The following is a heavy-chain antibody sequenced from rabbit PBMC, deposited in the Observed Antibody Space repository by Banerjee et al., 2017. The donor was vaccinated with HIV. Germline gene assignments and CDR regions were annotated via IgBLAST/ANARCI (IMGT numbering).Heavy chain of an antibody. V-gene: IGHV1S45*01. D-gene: IGHD4-2*01. J-gene: IGHJ4*01. CDR3: ARDRDWTLDL. CDR1: GFDFSSNA. Sequence: LEESGGGLVKPEGSLTLTCKASGFDFSSNAICWVRQAPGKGLEWIGTIYAGSSGSAYDASWVNGRFTISKTSSTTVTLQMTSLTAADTAAYFCARDRDWTLDLWGPGTLVTVS. CDR2: IYAGSSGSA.